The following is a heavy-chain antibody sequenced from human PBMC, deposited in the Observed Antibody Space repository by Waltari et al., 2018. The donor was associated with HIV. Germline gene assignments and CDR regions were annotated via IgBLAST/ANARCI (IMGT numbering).Heavy chain of an antibody. Sequence: EVQLLESGGDLVQHGPCLRISYTVSGFRFVTFAMSWVRQAPGKGMEWVAAISGTGDHTFYADSVKGRCTISRDNSKRTLYLQMNSLRAEDTALYYCARHSSSHPYYYAMDVWGQGTTVTVSS. J-gene: IGHJ6*02. CDR2: ISGTGDHT. D-gene: IGHD6-13*01. CDR1: GFRFVTFA. CDR3: ARHSSSHPYYYAMDV. V-gene: IGHV3-23*01.